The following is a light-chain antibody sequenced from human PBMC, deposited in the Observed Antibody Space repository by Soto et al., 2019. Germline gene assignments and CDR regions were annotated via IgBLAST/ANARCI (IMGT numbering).Light chain of an antibody. V-gene: IGKV3-20*01. CDR2: GAS. Sequence: EIVLTQSPCTLSLSPGERATLSCRASQSVSSSYLAWYQQKPGQAPRLLIYGASSRATGIPDRFSGSGSGTDFTLTISRLEPEDFAVYYCQQYNNWPPWTFGQGTKVDI. CDR1: QSVSSSY. CDR3: QQYNNWPPWT. J-gene: IGKJ1*01.